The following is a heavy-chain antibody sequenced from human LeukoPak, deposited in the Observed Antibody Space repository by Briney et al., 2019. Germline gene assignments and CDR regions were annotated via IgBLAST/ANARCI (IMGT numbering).Heavy chain of an antibody. V-gene: IGHV4-30-4*08. CDR2: IYYSGST. CDR1: GGSISSGDYY. CDR3: AREAVAGGSGSNYYYYGADV. D-gene: IGHD3-10*01. Sequence: SQTLSLTCTVSGGSISSGDYYWSWIRQPPGKGLEWIGYIYYSGSTYYNPSLKSRVTISVDTSKNQFSLRLSSVTAADTAVYYCAREAVAGGSGSNYYYYGADVWGRGTTVTVSS. J-gene: IGHJ6*02.